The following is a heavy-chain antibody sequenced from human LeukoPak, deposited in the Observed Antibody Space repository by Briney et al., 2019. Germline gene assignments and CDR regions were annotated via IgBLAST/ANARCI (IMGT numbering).Heavy chain of an antibody. J-gene: IGHJ5*02. V-gene: IGHV1-18*01. CDR1: GYTFTSYG. D-gene: IGHD3-10*01. CDR2: ISPYNENR. Sequence: ASVTVSCKASGYTFTSYGISWVRQAPGQGLEWMGWISPYNENRKYLQKLQGRVTLSTDTSTSTAYMELRSLTSDDTAVYYRARDPVRGITHNNWFDPWGQGTLVTVSS. CDR3: ARDPVRGITHNNWFDP.